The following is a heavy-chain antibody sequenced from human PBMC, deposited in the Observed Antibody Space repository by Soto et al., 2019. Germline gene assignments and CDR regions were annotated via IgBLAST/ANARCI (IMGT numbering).Heavy chain of an antibody. J-gene: IGHJ5*02. CDR2: INGDNGDT. D-gene: IGHD3-10*01. CDR3: ARDHYGTGNYYWFDP. CDR1: GYIFTRNV. Sequence: GASVKVSCKASGYIFTRNVIHWVRHAPGQRLEWMGWINGDNGDTKYAQNFQGRVTITRDRSASTAYMELSSLRSEDTAVYYCARDHYGTGNYYWFDPWGQGTLVTVSS. V-gene: IGHV1-3*01.